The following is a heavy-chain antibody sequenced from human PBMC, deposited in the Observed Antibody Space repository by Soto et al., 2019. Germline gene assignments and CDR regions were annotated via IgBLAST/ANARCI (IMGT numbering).Heavy chain of an antibody. CDR1: GGSISSGNYY. J-gene: IGHJ5*02. CDR2: IYYSGST. V-gene: IGHV4-31*03. Sequence: SETLSLTCTVSGGSISSGNYYWSWIRQHPGKGLEWIGYIYYSGSTSYNPSLKSRVTISVDTSKNHFSLKLSSVTAADTAVYYGSRVFSDRSSFFDPWGQGTLVPVAS. D-gene: IGHD6-13*01. CDR3: SRVFSDRSSFFDP.